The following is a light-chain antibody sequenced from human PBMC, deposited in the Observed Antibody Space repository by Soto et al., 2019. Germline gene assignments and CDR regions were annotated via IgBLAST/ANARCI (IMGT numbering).Light chain of an antibody. Sequence: QPVLTQPASVSGSPGQSITISCTGTSSDVGAYNYVSWYQQHPGKAPKLMIYEVSNRPSGVSNRFSGSKSGNTASLTISGLQAEDEADYYCSSHTSSSSLFVFGTGTKLTVL. CDR3: SSHTSSSSLFV. CDR1: SSDVGAYNY. CDR2: EVS. J-gene: IGLJ1*01. V-gene: IGLV2-14*01.